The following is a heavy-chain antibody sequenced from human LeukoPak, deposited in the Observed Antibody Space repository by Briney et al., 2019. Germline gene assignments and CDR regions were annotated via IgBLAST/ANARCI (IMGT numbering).Heavy chain of an antibody. V-gene: IGHV3-7*01. D-gene: IGHD2-8*01. CDR2: IKQDGSEK. J-gene: IGHJ4*02. Sequence: GGSLRLSCAASAFTFSSYWMSWVRQAPGKGLEWVANIKQDGSEKYYVDSVKGRFTISRDNAKNSLYLQMNSLRAEDTAVYYCANLMVPSDYWGQGTLVTVSS. CDR3: ANLMVPSDY. CDR1: AFTFSSYW.